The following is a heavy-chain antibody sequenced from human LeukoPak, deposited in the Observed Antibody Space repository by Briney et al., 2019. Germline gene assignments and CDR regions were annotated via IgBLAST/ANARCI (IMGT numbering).Heavy chain of an antibody. CDR3: AWGFWSGYYKDY. V-gene: IGHV1-18*01. J-gene: IGHJ4*02. D-gene: IGHD3-3*01. CDR1: GYTFTSYG. CDR2: ISAYNGNT. Sequence: GSSVKVSCKASGYTFTSYGISWVRQAPGQGLEWMGWISAYNGNTNYTQKLQGRVTMTTDTSTSTAYMELRSLRSDDTAVYYCAWGFWSGYYKDYWGQGTLVTVSS.